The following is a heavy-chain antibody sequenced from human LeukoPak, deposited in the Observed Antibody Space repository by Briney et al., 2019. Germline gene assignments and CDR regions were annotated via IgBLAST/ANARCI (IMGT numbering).Heavy chain of an antibody. CDR3: STGTGGSSSWFDY. Sequence: SETLSLTCNVSGGSIRTYYWSWIRQSPGRGLEWLGYAYDSGRTKYNPSFESRDTITLDTSKSQFSLKVNSVPGADTALYYCSTGTGGSSSWFDYWGPGILVAVSS. V-gene: IGHV4-59*03. CDR2: AYDSGRT. D-gene: IGHD2-2*01. J-gene: IGHJ4*02. CDR1: GGSIRTYY.